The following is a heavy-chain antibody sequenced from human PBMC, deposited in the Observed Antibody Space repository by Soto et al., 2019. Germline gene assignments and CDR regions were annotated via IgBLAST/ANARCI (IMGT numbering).Heavy chain of an antibody. V-gene: IGHV1-18*01. D-gene: IGHD2-2*01. Sequence: QVQLVQSVAEVKKPGASVKVSCKASGYTFTSYGISWVRQAPGQGLEWMGWISAYNGNTNYAQKLQGSVTLTTDTSTSTADMELRSLRSDDTAVYYCARDTVVVPADNNWFDPWGQGTLVTVSS. CDR2: ISAYNGNT. J-gene: IGHJ5*02. CDR3: ARDTVVVPADNNWFDP. CDR1: GYTFTSYG.